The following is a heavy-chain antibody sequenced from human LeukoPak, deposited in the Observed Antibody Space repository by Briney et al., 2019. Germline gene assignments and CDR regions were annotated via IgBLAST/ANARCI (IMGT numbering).Heavy chain of an antibody. Sequence: GGSLRLSCAASGFTFSSYNMNWVRQAPAKGLEWVSSISTSNSYIYYADSVKGRFTISRDNAKHSLYLQINSLRAEDTAVYYCARDASVVPPAMLPHYYYYMDVWGKGTTVTVSS. CDR2: ISTSNSYI. J-gene: IGHJ6*03. CDR1: GFTFSSYN. D-gene: IGHD2-2*01. V-gene: IGHV3-21*01. CDR3: ARDASVVPPAMLPHYYYYMDV.